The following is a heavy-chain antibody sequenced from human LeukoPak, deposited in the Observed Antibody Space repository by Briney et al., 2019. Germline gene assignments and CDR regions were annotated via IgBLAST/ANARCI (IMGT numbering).Heavy chain of an antibody. CDR2: INSDGSIT. CDR3: GRSGDFWSGSGVAY. CDR1: GFTFSNYW. D-gene: IGHD3-3*01. V-gene: IGHV3-74*01. J-gene: IGHJ4*02. Sequence: GGSLRLSCAASGFTFSNYWMYWVRQAPGKGLVWVSQINSDGSITNYAGSVKGRVTISRENAKNTLFQQMNSLRAEDTAVYYCGRSGDFWSGSGVAYWGQGTLVTVSS.